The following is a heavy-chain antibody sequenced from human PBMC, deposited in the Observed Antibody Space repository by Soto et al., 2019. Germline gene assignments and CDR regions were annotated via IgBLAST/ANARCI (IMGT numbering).Heavy chain of an antibody. CDR1: GGSISSGGYY. D-gene: IGHD1-26*01. CDR3: ARDKGWELPFDY. Sequence: SETLSLTCTVSGGSISSGGYYWSWIRQHPGKGLEWIGYIYYSGSTYHNPSLKSRVTISVDTSKNQFSLKLSSVTAADTAVYYCARDKGWELPFDYWGQGTLVTVSS. J-gene: IGHJ4*02. CDR2: IYYSGST. V-gene: IGHV4-31*03.